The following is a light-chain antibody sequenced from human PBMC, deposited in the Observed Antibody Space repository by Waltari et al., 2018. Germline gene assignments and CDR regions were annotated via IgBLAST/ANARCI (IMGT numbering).Light chain of an antibody. V-gene: IGLV2-23*02. CDR3: CSFVAGSSWV. CDR1: THDVGSYNL. Sequence: QSALTRPASVSESPGQSITLSCTGSTHDVGSYNLLSWYQFHPGKAPQLMIYEVTKRPSGISTRFPGSKSGNTASLTISGLRAEDEAEYFCCSFVAGSSWVFGGGTKLTV. CDR2: EVT. J-gene: IGLJ3*02.